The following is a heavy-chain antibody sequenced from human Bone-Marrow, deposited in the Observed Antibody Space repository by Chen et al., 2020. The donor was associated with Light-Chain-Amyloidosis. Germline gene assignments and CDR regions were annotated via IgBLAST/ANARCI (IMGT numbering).Heavy chain of an antibody. CDR1: GGSITSGSFS. J-gene: IGHJ3*01. V-gene: IGHV4-30-2*01. CDR2: VYQSGST. CDR3: ARGNWNDLAFDV. D-gene: IGHD1-1*01. Sequence: QLQLQESGSGLVTSSQTLSLTCAVSGGSITSGSFSWNWIRQPLGKGLELIGYVYQSGSTYYNPSLNSRVTISVDLSENHFSLTLRSLTAADSAVYYCARGNWNDLAFDVWGQGTLVTVSS.